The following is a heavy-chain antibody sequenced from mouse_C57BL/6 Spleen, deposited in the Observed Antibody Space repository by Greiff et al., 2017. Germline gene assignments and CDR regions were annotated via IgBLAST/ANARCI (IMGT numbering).Heavy chain of an antibody. D-gene: IGHD1-1*01. CDR1: GYSFTDYN. J-gene: IGHJ4*01. V-gene: IGHV1-39*01. CDR3: ARSNYGSSYGGYYAMDY. CDR2: INPNYGTT. Sequence: EVQLQQSGPELVKPGASVKISCKASGYSFTDYNMNWVKQSNGKSLEWIGVINPNYGTTSDNQKFKGKATLTVDQSSSTAYMQLNSLTSEDSAVYYCARSNYGSSYGGYYAMDYWGQGTSVTVSS.